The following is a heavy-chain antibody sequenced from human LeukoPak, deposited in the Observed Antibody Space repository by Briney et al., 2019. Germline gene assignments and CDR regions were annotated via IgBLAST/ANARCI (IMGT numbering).Heavy chain of an antibody. CDR1: GVTVSSSY. CDR2: IYNDDNT. CDR3: ARASQWLAFDY. V-gene: IGHV3-66*01. Sequence: GGSLRLSCAASGVTVSSSYMSWVRQAPGKGLEWVSIIYNDDNTNYADSVKGRFTISGDNSENTLYLQMNSLRAEDTAVYFCARASQWLAFDYWGQGTLVTVSS. D-gene: IGHD6-19*01. J-gene: IGHJ4*02.